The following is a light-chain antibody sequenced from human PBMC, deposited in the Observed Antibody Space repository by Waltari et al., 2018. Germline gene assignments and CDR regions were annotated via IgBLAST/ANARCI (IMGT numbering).Light chain of an antibody. Sequence: VLTQSPAILSLSRGERASLSCRASQSVTNYLAWYQQKPGQAPRLLIYDTSNRATGIPTRFSGSGFGTDFTLTISSLEPEDFAVYYCQQRRDWPLTFGGGTKVEIK. J-gene: IGKJ4*01. CDR2: DTS. CDR1: QSVTNY. CDR3: QQRRDWPLT. V-gene: IGKV3-11*01.